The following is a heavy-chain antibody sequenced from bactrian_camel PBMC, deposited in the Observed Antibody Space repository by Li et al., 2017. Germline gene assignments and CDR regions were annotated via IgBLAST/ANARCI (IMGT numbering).Heavy chain of an antibody. D-gene: IGHD5*01. CDR3: AARYQGGFGYGGLCRDDPTDFPY. V-gene: IGHV3S53*01. Sequence: HVQLVESGGNSVQAGGSLRLSCAASGNTYTRSCMGWFRQAPGKEREGVAVIDSDGSTTYADSVKGRFTISKGNAKNTLFLQMSSLKPDDTAMYYCAARYQGGFGYGGLCRDDPTDFPYWGRGTQVTVSS. CDR1: GNTYTRSC. J-gene: IGHJ6*01. CDR2: IDSDGST.